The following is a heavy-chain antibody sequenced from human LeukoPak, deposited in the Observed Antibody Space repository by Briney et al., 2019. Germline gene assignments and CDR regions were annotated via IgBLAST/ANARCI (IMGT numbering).Heavy chain of an antibody. V-gene: IGHV3-7*03. J-gene: IGHJ4*02. CDR2: IKQDGREK. Sequence: GWALRLSCAASVFTFINYWMSWVRQAPCKGLEWVANIKQDGREKYYLDSVKGRFTISRDNAKNSLYLQMNSLRAEDTAVYYCARGQTTVTNWGQGTLVTVSS. CDR3: ARGQTTVTN. D-gene: IGHD4-17*01. CDR1: VFTFINYW.